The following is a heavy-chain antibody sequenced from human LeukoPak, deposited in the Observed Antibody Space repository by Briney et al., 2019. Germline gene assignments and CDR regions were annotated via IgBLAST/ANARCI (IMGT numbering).Heavy chain of an antibody. CDR1: GFNFDDYA. V-gene: IGHV3-20*04. J-gene: IGHJ4*02. D-gene: IGHD2-2*01. Sequence: PGGSLRLSCAASGFNFDDYAMAWVRQAPGKGLEWVSSINWNGGITGYAESVKGRFTVSRDNARNSLYLQMSSLRAEDTALYYCARATVNSISSYDYWGQGTLVTVSS. CDR2: INWNGGIT. CDR3: ARATVNSISSYDY.